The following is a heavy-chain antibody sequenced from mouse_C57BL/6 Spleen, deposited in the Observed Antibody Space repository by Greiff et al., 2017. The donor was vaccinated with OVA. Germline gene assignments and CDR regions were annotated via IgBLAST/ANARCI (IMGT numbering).Heavy chain of an antibody. V-gene: IGHV5-6*01. Sequence: EVKLMESGGDLVKPGGSLKLSCAASGFTFSSYGMSWVRQTPDKRLEWVATISSGGSYTYYPDSVKGRFTISRDNAKNTLYLQMSSLKSEDTAMYYCARMVTRYYFDYWGQGTTLTVSS. J-gene: IGHJ2*01. CDR1: GFTFSSYG. CDR3: ARMVTRYYFDY. CDR2: ISSGGSYT. D-gene: IGHD2-2*01.